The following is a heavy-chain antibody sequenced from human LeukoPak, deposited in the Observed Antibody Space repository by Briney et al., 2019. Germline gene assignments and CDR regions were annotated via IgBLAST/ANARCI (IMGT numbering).Heavy chain of an antibody. CDR2: ISYDGSNK. Sequence: GGSLRLSCAGSGFTFSNYAMSWVRQAPGKGLEWVAVISYDGSNKYYADSVKGRFTISRDNSKNTLYLQMNSLRAEDTAVYYCAKAQGSGSYYAIDYWGQGTLVTVSS. CDR3: AKAQGSGSYYAIDY. CDR1: GFTFSNYA. V-gene: IGHV3-30*18. D-gene: IGHD3-10*01. J-gene: IGHJ4*02.